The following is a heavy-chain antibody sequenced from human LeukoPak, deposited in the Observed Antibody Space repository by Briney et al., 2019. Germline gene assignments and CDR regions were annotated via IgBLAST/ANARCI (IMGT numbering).Heavy chain of an antibody. CDR2: IYYSGST. D-gene: IGHD3-10*01. J-gene: IGHJ5*02. V-gene: IGHV4-39*07. CDR1: GGSISSSSYY. CDR3: ARFVGYGSGSYLNWFDP. Sequence: PSETLSLTCTVSGGSISSSSYYWGWIRQPPGKGLEWIGSIYYSGSTYYNPSLKSRVTISVDTSKNQFSLKLSSVTAADTAVYYCARFVGYGSGSYLNWFDPWGQGTLVTVSS.